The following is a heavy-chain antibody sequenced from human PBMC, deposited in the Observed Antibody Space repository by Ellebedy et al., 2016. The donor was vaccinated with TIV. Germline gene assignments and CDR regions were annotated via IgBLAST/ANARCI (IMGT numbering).Heavy chain of an antibody. J-gene: IGHJ4*02. CDR1: DYSFSRYG. CDR3: VLSDSSSWFDYFDY. CDR2: ISAYTGNT. Sequence: ASVKVSCKASDYSFSRYGISWVRQAPGQGLEWMGWISAYTGNTNYAQKLQGRVTMTTDTSTSTAYMELRSLRSDDTAVYYCVLSDSSSWFDYFDYWGQGTLVTVSS. D-gene: IGHD6-13*01. V-gene: IGHV1-18*01.